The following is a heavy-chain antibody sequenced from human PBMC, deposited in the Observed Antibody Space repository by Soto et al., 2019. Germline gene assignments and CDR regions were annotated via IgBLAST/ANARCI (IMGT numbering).Heavy chain of an antibody. D-gene: IGHD3-22*01. J-gene: IGHJ3*02. CDR3: ARLYDSSGYANDAFDI. Sequence: PGGSLRLSCAASGFTFSSYWMSWVRQAPGKGLEWVANIKQDGSEKYYVDSVKGRFTISRDNAKNSLYLQMNSLRAEDTAVYYCARLYDSSGYANDAFDIWGQGTMVTVSS. CDR1: GFTFSSYW. V-gene: IGHV3-7*03. CDR2: IKQDGSEK.